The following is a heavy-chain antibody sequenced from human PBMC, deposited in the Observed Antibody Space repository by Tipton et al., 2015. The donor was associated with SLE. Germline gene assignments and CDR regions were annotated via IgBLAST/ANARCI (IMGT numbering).Heavy chain of an antibody. CDR2: IYHSGST. CDR3: ARVLGVVKSYYMDV. J-gene: IGHJ6*03. D-gene: IGHD3-3*01. V-gene: IGHV4-39*07. CDR1: GDSISFSSYF. Sequence: TLSLTCSVSGDSISFSSYFWGWIRQPPGKGLEWIGSIYHSGSTYYNPSLKSRVTISVDTSKNQFSLKLSSVTAADTAVYYCARVLGVVKSYYMDVWGKGTMVTVSS.